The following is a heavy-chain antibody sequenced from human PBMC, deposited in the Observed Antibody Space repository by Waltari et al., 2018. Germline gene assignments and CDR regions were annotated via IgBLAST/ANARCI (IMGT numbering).Heavy chain of an antibody. J-gene: IGHJ4*02. CDR1: GFTFSRYT. CDR3: ARDYGSGSYFDY. CDR2: ISSSTNTI. V-gene: IGHV3-48*01. Sequence: EVQLVESGGGLVQPGGSLRLSCAASGFTFSRYTMNWVRQAPGKGLEWVSYISSSTNTIYYADSVKCRFTISRDNAKSSLYLQMNSLRAEDTAVYYCARDYGSGSYFDYWGQGTLVTVSS. D-gene: IGHD3-10*01.